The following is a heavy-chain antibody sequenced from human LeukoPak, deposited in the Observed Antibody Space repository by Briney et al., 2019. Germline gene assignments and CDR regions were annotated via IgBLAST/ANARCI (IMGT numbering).Heavy chain of an antibody. CDR1: GYTFTSYY. D-gene: IGHD6-19*01. V-gene: IGHV1-46*01. J-gene: IGHJ3*02. Sequence: GALVKVSCKASGYTFTSYYMHWVRQAPGQGLEWMGIINPSGGSTSYAQKFQGRVTMTRDTSTSTVYMELSSLRSEDTAVYYCARDPTGPIAVAGTALGAFDIWGQGTMVTVSS. CDR2: INPSGGST. CDR3: ARDPTGPIAVAGTALGAFDI.